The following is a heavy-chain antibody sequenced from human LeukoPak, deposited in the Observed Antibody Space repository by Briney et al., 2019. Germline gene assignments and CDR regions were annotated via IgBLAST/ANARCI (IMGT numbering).Heavy chain of an antibody. D-gene: IGHD5-12*01. J-gene: IGHJ4*02. CDR2: IYYSGST. CDR3: GRENGYSGYDLRAVVGY. V-gene: IGHV4-39*07. CDR1: GGSISSGSYY. Sequence: PSQTLSLTCTVSGGSISSGSYYWGCIRQPPGKGLWGIGSIYYSGSTYSTPSLKSRVTISVDTSKNQFSLKLSSVTAADTAVYYCGRENGYSGYDLRAVVGYWGQGTLVTVSS.